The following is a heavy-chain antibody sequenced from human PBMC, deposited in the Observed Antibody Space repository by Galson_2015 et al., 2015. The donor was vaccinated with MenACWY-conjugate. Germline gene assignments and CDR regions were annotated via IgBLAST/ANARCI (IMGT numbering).Heavy chain of an antibody. V-gene: IGHV4-38-2*02. CDR3: ARRVRRLTKPFDS. Sequence: SETLSLTCTVSGGSISSGSFWAWIRQTPGKGLEWLGTTHHSGSTYYNPSLENRVTISLDTSKNEVSLRLNSVTAADSAVYYCARRVRRLTKPFDSWGQGLLVTVSS. J-gene: IGHJ4*02. CDR2: THHSGST. CDR1: GGSISSGSF. D-gene: IGHD3-10*01.